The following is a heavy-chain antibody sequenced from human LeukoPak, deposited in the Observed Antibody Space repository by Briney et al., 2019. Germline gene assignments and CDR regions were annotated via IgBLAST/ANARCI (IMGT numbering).Heavy chain of an antibody. V-gene: IGHV4-30-2*01. Sequence: PSETLSLTCTVSGGSISSGGYYWSWIRQPPGKGLEWIGYIYHSGSTYYNPSLKSRVTISVDRSKNQFSLKLSSVTAADTAVYYCAREDRGYSYLKDYYYYYMDVWGKGTTVTVSS. CDR1: GGSISSGGYY. D-gene: IGHD5-18*01. CDR3: AREDRGYSYLKDYYYYYMDV. CDR2: IYHSGST. J-gene: IGHJ6*03.